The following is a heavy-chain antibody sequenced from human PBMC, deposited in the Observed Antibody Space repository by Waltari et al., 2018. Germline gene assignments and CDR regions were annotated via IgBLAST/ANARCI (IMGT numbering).Heavy chain of an antibody. V-gene: IGHV4-59*11. CDR1: GGSISSHY. J-gene: IGHJ4*02. CDR3: ARVGSDY. Sequence: QVQLQESGPGLVKPSETLSLTCTVSGGSISSHYWSWIRQPPGKGLEWIGYIDYSGSTNYNPSLKSRVTISVDTSKNQFSLKLSSVTAADTAVYYCARVGSDYWGQGTLVTVSS. D-gene: IGHD3-10*01. CDR2: IDYSGST.